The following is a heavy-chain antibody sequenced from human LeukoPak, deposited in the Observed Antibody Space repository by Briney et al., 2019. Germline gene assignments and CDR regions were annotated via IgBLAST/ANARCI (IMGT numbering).Heavy chain of an antibody. Sequence: GGSLRLSCAASGFTFSSYEMNWVRQAPGKGLEWVSYISSSGSTIYYADSVKGRFTISRDNAKNSLYLQMNSLRAEDTALYYCARGGDTMITEIQYFQFRGQGTLVTVSS. CDR2: ISSSGSTI. J-gene: IGHJ1*01. V-gene: IGHV3-48*03. CDR1: GFTFSSYE. D-gene: IGHD3-22*01. CDR3: ARGGDTMITEIQYFQF.